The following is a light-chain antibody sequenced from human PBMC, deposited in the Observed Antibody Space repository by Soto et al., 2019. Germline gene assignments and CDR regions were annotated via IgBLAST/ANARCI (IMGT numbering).Light chain of an antibody. CDR3: QQYDTYPFT. Sequence: DIQMTQSPSTLSASVGDRVTITCRASQSISSWLAWYQQKPGKAPKLLIHEASRLESGVPSRFSGSESGTEFTLTISGLHAEDSATYYCQQYDTYPFTFGPGTKVDIK. J-gene: IGKJ3*01. CDR1: QSISSW. V-gene: IGKV1-5*01. CDR2: EAS.